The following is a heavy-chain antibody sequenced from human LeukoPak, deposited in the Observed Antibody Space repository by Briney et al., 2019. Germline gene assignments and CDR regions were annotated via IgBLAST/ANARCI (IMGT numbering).Heavy chain of an antibody. CDR2: IIPIFGTA. D-gene: IGHD2-8*02. CDR1: GYTFTSYA. V-gene: IGHV1-69*06. J-gene: IGHJ6*03. Sequence: SVKVSCKASGYTFTSYAISWVRQAPGQGLEWMGGIIPIFGTANYAQKFQGRVTITADKSTSTAYMELSSLRSEDTAVYYCASGGRGVARGYYYYMDVWGKGTTVTVSS. CDR3: ASGGRGVARGYYYYMDV.